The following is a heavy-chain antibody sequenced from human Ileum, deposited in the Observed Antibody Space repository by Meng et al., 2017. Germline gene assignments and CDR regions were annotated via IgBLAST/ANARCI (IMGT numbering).Heavy chain of an antibody. CDR1: RYTFTNYE. J-gene: IGHJ4*02. Sequence: LLLQSGFKLKQPVDSVQVSCKASRYTFTNYEFNWVRQAPGQGLEWMGWINTNTGNPTYAQGFTGRFVFSLDTSVNTAHLQISTLTAEDTAVYYCATSGGGFDYWGQGALVTVSS. CDR3: ATSGGGFDY. V-gene: IGHV7-4-1*02. CDR2: INTNTGNP. D-gene: IGHD1-26*01.